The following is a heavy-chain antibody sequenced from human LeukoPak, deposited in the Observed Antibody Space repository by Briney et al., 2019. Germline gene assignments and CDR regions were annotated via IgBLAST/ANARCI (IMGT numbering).Heavy chain of an antibody. CDR2: ISSSSSTI. V-gene: IGHV3-48*01. Sequence: GGSLRLSCAASGFTFSSYSMNWVRQAPGKGLEWVSYISSSSSTIYYADSVKGRFTISRDNAKNSLYLQMNSLRAEDTAVYYCARDSSSWPLRDYYMDVWGKGTTVTVSS. J-gene: IGHJ6*03. D-gene: IGHD6-13*01. CDR3: ARDSSSWPLRDYYMDV. CDR1: GFTFSSYS.